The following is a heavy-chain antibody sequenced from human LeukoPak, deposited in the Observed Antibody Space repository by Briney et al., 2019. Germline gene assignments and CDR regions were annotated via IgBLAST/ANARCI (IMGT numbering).Heavy chain of an antibody. CDR3: ARLASSAYSYGPKVAFDI. V-gene: IGHV3-21*01. D-gene: IGHD5-18*01. CDR2: ISSSSSYI. CDR1: GFTFSSYS. Sequence: PGGSLRLSCAASGFTFSSYSMNWVRQAPGKGLEWVSSISSSSSYIYYADSVKGRFTISRDNAKNSLYLQMNSLRAEDTAVYYCARLASSAYSYGPKVAFDIWGQGTMVTVSS. J-gene: IGHJ3*02.